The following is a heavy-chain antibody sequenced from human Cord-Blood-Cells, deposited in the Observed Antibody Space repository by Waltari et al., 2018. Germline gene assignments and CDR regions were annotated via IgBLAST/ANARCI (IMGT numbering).Heavy chain of an antibody. V-gene: IGHV4-34*01. D-gene: IGHD3-22*01. J-gene: IGHJ5*02. CDR3: ARGLPYYYDSSGSRWFDP. CDR1: GGSFSGYY. Sequence: QVQLQQWGAGLLKPSETLSLTCAVYGGSFSGYYWSWIRQPPGKGLEWIGEINHSGSTNYNPSLKSRVTISVDTSKNQFSLKLSSVTAADTAVYYCARGLPYYYDSSGSRWFDPWGQGTLVTVS. CDR2: INHSGST.